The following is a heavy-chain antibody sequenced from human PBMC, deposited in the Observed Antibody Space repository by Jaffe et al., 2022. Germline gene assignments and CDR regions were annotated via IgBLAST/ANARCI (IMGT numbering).Heavy chain of an antibody. Sequence: EVQLVQSGAEVKKPGESLKISCKGSGYSFTSYWIGWVRQMPGKGLEWMGIIYPGDSDTRYSPSFQGQVTISADKSISTAYLQWSSLKASDTAMYYCARGVGYCSSTSCYGDQYNWFDPWGQGTLVTVSS. D-gene: IGHD2-2*01. CDR1: GYSFTSYW. CDR3: ARGVGYCSSTSCYGDQYNWFDP. CDR2: IYPGDSDT. V-gene: IGHV5-51*03. J-gene: IGHJ5*02.